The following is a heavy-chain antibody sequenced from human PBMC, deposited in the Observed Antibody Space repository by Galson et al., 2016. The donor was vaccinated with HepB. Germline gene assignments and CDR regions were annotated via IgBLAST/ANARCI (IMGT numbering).Heavy chain of an antibody. V-gene: IGHV2-70*04. CDR2: IDWDDDK. Sequence: PALVKPTQTLTLTCTFSGFSLTTTEMRVTWIRQPPGKALEWLARIDWDDDKYYSTSLKTRLTVSKDTSKNQVVFTRTNMDPADTATYYCARMIGSIGTRHLDYWGQGILITVSS. J-gene: IGHJ4*02. CDR1: GFSLTTTEMR. CDR3: ARMIGSIGTRHLDY. D-gene: IGHD1-14*01.